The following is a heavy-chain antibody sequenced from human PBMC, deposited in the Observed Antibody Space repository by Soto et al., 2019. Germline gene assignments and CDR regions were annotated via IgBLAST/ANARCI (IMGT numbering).Heavy chain of an antibody. D-gene: IGHD1-26*01. CDR2: INPSGGST. J-gene: IGHJ6*02. V-gene: IGHV1-46*03. Sequence: ASVKVSCKASGYTFTSYYMHWVRQAPGQGLEWMGIINPSGGSTSYAQKFQGRVTMTRDTSTSTVYMELSSLRSEDTAVYYCARDFIRVGANYYYYYYGMDVWGQGTTVNVS. CDR3: ARDFIRVGANYYYYYYGMDV. CDR1: GYTFTSYY.